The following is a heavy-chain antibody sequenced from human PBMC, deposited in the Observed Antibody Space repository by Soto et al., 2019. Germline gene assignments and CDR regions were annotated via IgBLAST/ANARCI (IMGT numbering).Heavy chain of an antibody. CDR2: IYHSGST. Sequence: SVPLSVSCGVSDGSIRSSSWWRWIRQPPGKGLEWIGEIYHSGSTNYNPSLKSRVTISVDKSKNQFSLKLSSVTAADTAVYYCARVAVAGTRVDYWGQGTLVTVSS. J-gene: IGHJ4*02. CDR3: ARVAVAGTRVDY. D-gene: IGHD6-19*01. CDR1: DGSIRSSSW. V-gene: IGHV4-4*02.